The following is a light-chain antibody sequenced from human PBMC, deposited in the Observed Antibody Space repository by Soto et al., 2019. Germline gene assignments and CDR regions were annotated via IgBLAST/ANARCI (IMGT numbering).Light chain of an antibody. CDR3: CSYADNTDYV. V-gene: IGLV2-8*01. CDR2: EVT. J-gene: IGLJ1*01. CDR1: SSDVGAYNY. Sequence: HSALTQPPSASGSLGQSVTISCTGTSSDVGAYNYVSWYQQHPGKAPKLMIYEVTRRPSGVPDRFSGSKSGNTASLNVSGLQAEAEADYYCCSYADNTDYVFGTGTKVTVL.